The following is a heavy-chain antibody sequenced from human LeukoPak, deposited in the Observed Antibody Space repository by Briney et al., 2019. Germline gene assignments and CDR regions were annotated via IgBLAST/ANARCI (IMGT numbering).Heavy chain of an antibody. J-gene: IGHJ4*02. D-gene: IGHD5-18*01. Sequence: SETLSLTCTVSGGSISSSSYYWGWIRQPPGKGLEWIGSIYYSGSTYYNPSLKSRVTISVDTSKNQFSLRLSSVTAADTAVYYCARQLWFDYWGQGTLVTVSS. V-gene: IGHV4-39*01. CDR3: ARQLWFDY. CDR1: GGSISSSSYY. CDR2: IYYSGST.